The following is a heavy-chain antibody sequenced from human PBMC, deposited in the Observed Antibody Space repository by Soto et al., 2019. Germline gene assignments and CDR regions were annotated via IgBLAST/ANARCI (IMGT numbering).Heavy chain of an antibody. CDR1: GFTFSNYA. CDR2: ISVSGGST. J-gene: IGHJ4*02. Sequence: GSLRLSCAASGFTFSNYAMSWVRQAPGKGLEWVPGISVSGGSTYYADSVKGRFTTSRDNSKNTLYVQMNSLRVDDTAVYYCAKDAGSVCSGGSCYFQALDSWGQGTLVTVSS. CDR3: AKDAGSVCSGGSCYFQALDS. D-gene: IGHD2-15*01. V-gene: IGHV3-23*01.